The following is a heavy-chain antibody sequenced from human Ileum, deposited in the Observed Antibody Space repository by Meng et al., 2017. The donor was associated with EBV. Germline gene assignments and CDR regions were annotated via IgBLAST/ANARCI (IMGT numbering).Heavy chain of an antibody. CDR1: GVSISSYY. Sequence: QVQLQGSGPGLVKPSDTMSSSCTVFGVSISSYYWSWIRQPPGKGLEWIGYIYYSGSTNYNPSLKSRVTISVDTSKNQFSLNLSSVTAADTAVYYCARGGWSLDYWGQGTLVTVSS. CDR3: ARGGWSLDY. CDR2: IYYSGST. V-gene: IGHV4-59*08. J-gene: IGHJ4*02. D-gene: IGHD2-15*01.